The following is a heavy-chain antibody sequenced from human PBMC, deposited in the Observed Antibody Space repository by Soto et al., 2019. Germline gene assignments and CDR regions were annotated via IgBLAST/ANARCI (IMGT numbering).Heavy chain of an antibody. J-gene: IGHJ4*02. CDR2: ISYDGSNK. V-gene: IGHV3-30-3*01. CDR3: AAGRGYSSGCHDY. Sequence: QVQLVESGGGVVQPGRSLRLSCAASGFTFSSYAMHWVHQAPGKGLEWVAVISYDGSNKYYADSVKGRFTISRDNSKNTLYLQMNSLRAEDTAVYYCAAGRGYSSGCHDYWGQGTLVTVSS. CDR1: GFTFSSYA. D-gene: IGHD6-19*01.